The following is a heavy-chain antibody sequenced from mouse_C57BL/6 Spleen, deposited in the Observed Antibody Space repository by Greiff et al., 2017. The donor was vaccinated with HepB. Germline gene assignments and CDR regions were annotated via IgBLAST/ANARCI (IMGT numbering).Heavy chain of an antibody. Sequence: QLQQSGPELVKPGASVKISCKASGYAFSSSWMNWVKQRPGKGLEWIGRIYPGDGDTNYNGKFKGKATLTADKSSSTAYMQLSSLTSEDSAVYFCASDDSLYYYAMDYWGQGTSVTVSS. V-gene: IGHV1-82*01. CDR1: GYAFSSSW. CDR2: IYPGDGDT. D-gene: IGHD2-4*01. J-gene: IGHJ4*01. CDR3: ASDDSLYYYAMDY.